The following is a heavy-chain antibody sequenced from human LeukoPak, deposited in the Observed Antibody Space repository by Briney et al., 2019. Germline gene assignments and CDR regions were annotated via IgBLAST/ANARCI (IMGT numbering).Heavy chain of an antibody. CDR1: GGSISSYY. Sequence: SETLSPTCTVSGGSISSYYWSWIRQPAGKGLEWIGRIYSSGSTDYNPSLKSRVTMSVDTSKNQFSLRLISVTAADTAVYYCARDSGTTGEVKFDPWGQGSLVTVSS. CDR3: ARDSGTTGEVKFDP. D-gene: IGHD3-10*01. V-gene: IGHV4-4*07. J-gene: IGHJ5*02. CDR2: IYSSGST.